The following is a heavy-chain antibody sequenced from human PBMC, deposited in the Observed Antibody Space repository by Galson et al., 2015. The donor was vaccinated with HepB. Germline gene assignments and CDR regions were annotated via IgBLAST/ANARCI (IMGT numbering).Heavy chain of an antibody. J-gene: IGHJ4*02. D-gene: IGHD6-19*01. CDR2: IIPIFGTA. Sequence: SVKVSCKASGGTFSSYAISWVRQAPGQGLEWMGGIIPIFGTANYAQKFQGRVTITADESTSTAYMELSSLRSEDTAVYYCARGRTVAGLEHNNGGDYWGQGTLVTVSS. CDR1: GGTFSSYA. CDR3: ARGRTVAGLEHNNGGDY. V-gene: IGHV1-69*13.